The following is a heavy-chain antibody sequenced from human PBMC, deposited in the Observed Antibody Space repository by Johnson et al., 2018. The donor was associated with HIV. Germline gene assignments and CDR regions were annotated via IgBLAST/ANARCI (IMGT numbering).Heavy chain of an antibody. CDR2: ITGSGDNT. CDR1: GFTFDDYA. D-gene: IGHD3-16*01. J-gene: IGHJ3*01. CDR3: ARAYTYGAFDL. V-gene: IGHV3-23*04. Sequence: VQLVESGGDLVQPGGSLRLSCAASGFTFDDYAMHWVRQAPGKGLAWVSSITGSGDNTFHAASVQGRFIISRDNSKNTLYLQMNSLRAEDTAVYFCARAYTYGAFDLWGQGTLVTVSS.